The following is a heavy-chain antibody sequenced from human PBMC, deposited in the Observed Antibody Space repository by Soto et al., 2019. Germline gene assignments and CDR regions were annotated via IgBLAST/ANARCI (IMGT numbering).Heavy chain of an antibody. CDR2: INHSGST. V-gene: IGHV4-34*01. J-gene: IGHJ4*02. D-gene: IGHD5-12*01. CDR3: ARESDSGYDYDY. Sequence: SETLSLTCAVYGGSFSGYYWSWIRQPPGKGLEWIGEINHSGSTNYNPSLESRVTISVDTSKNQFSLKLSSVTAADTAVYYCARESDSGYDYDYWGQGTLVTVSS. CDR1: GGSFSGYY.